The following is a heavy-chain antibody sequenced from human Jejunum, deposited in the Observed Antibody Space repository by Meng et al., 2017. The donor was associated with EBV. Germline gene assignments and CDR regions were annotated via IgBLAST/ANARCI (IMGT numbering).Heavy chain of an antibody. J-gene: IGHJ4*02. D-gene: IGHD5-24*01. CDR2: MSPDNGDT. V-gene: IGHV1-8*01. Sequence: QGQLVQSGAEMKKPGASVKVSCKASGYTFTTHHINWVRQATGQGLEYMGWMSPDNGDTGYAQNFQGRLTMTRDTSISTAYMELSSLTSDDTAVYYCARGDGYNLYWGQGTLVTVSS. CDR3: ARGDGYNLY. CDR1: GYTFTTHH.